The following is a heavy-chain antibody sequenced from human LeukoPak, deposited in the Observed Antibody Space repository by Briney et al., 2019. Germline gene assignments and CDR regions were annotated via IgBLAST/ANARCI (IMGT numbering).Heavy chain of an antibody. CDR2: ISGSGGST. V-gene: IGHV3-23*01. Sequence: GGTLRLSCAGSGFTFSSYAMSWGRQAPGKGLEGGSAISGSGGSTYYADSVKGRFTISRDNSKNTLYLQMNSLRAEDTAVYYCAKGWDPTWYFDLWGRGTLVTVSS. J-gene: IGHJ2*01. D-gene: IGHD1-26*01. CDR3: AKGWDPTWYFDL. CDR1: GFTFSSYA.